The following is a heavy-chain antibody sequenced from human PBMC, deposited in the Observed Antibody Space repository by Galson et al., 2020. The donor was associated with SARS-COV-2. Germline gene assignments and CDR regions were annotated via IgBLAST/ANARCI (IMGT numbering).Heavy chain of an antibody. J-gene: IGHJ5*02. D-gene: IGHD1-20*01. CDR2: IYYNGRN. CDR3: AQIRQYNRRWEFGP. V-gene: IGHV4-61*01. CDR1: GGSVSSGSFY. Sequence: ASETLSLTCTVSGGSVSSGSFYWGWIRQPTGKGLEWIGHIYYNGRNHYNPSFKSRVILSVDTSKDQFSLKVTSVTAADTAAYYCAQIRQYNRRWEFGPWGQGILVTVSS.